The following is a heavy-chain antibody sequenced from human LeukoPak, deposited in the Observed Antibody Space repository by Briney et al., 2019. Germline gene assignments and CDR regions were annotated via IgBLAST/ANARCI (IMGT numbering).Heavy chain of an antibody. CDR2: INPDGSVK. V-gene: IGHV3-7*01. Sequence: GGSLGLSCAASGVTFSSLWMTWVRQAPGKGLEWVANINPDGSVKNYVDSMRGRFTISRDNAKNSLYLQMNSLRAEDTAVYYCARDRGYNSFDYWGQGTLVTVSS. D-gene: IGHD3-10*01. CDR3: ARDRGYNSFDY. CDR1: GVTFSSLW. J-gene: IGHJ4*02.